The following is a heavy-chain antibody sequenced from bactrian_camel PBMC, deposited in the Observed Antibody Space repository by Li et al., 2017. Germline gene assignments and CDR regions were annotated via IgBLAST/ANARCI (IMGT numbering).Heavy chain of an antibody. D-gene: IGHD2*01. CDR3: AAAVTAVNGRASDFGY. CDR2: ISWSGDST. V-gene: IGHV3-3*01. J-gene: IGHJ6*01. CDR1: RYTYSRYC. Sequence: HVQLVESGGGSVQAGGSLKLSCAASRYTYSRYCMGWFRQAPGKGLEWVSAISWSGDSTNYADSEKGRFTISRDNAKNTVYLQTNSLKSEDTALYYCAAAVTAVNGRASDFGYWGQGTQVTVS.